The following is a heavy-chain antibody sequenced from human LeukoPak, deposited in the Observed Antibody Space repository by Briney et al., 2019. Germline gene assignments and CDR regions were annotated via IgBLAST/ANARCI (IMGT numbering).Heavy chain of an antibody. V-gene: IGHV4-59*01. D-gene: IGHD2-8*02. J-gene: IGHJ4*02. Sequence: SETLSLTCTVSGGSINSYYWSWIRQPPGKGLEWIGNIYYSGSTNYNPSLKSRVTISVDTSKNQFSLKLSSVTAADTAVYYCARGASYCTGGGCFDYWGQGTLVSVSS. CDR2: IYYSGST. CDR1: GGSINSYY. CDR3: ARGASYCTGGGCFDY.